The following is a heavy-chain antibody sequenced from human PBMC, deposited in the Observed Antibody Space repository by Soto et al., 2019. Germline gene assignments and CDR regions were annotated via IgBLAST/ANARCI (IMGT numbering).Heavy chain of an antibody. Sequence: QVQLVESGGGVVQPGRSLRLSCAASGFTFSSYAMHWVRQAPGKGLEWVAVISYDGSNKYYADSVKGRFTISRDNSKNTLYLQMNSLRAEDTAVYYGASRFGAAAGTGYWGQGTLVTVSS. CDR1: GFTFSSYA. V-gene: IGHV3-30-3*01. CDR2: ISYDGSNK. CDR3: ASRFGAAAGTGY. D-gene: IGHD6-13*01. J-gene: IGHJ4*02.